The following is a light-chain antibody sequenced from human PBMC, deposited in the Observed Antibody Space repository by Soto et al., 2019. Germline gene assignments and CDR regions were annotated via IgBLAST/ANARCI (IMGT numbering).Light chain of an antibody. Sequence: DIQMTQSPSTLSASVGDSVPITCRASQNVFTWLAWYQHRPGKAPKLLIYDASILESGVPSRFSGSGSGTEFTLTITSLQSDDFATYYCQQYNTHSFGGGTKVDIK. CDR3: QQYNTHS. CDR2: DAS. V-gene: IGKV1-5*01. J-gene: IGKJ4*01. CDR1: QNVFTW.